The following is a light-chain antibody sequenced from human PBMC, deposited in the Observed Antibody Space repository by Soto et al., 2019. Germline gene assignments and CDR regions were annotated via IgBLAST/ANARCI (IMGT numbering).Light chain of an antibody. J-gene: IGKJ4*01. CDR1: QSVSSSY. CDR3: QQYGSSPLT. Sequence: ELVLTQSPGTLSLSPGERATLSGRASQSVSSSYLAWYQQKPGQAPRLLIYGASSRATGIPDRFSGSGSGTDFTLTIRRMEPEEFAVYYCQQYGSSPLTGGGGTKVAI. V-gene: IGKV3-20*01. CDR2: GAS.